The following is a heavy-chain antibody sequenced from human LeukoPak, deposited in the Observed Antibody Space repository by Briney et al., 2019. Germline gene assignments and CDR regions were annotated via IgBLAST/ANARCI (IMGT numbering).Heavy chain of an antibody. D-gene: IGHD3-16*02. J-gene: IGHJ4*02. V-gene: IGHV3-48*03. CDR3: ARVGDYDYVWGSYLDY. CDR1: GFTFSSYE. CDR2: ISSSGSTI. Sequence: PGGSLRLSCAASGFTFSSYEMNWVRQAPEKRLEWVSYISSSGSTIYYADSVKGRFTISRDNAKNSLYLQMNSLRAEDTAVYYCARVGDYDYVWGSYLDYWGQGTLVTVSS.